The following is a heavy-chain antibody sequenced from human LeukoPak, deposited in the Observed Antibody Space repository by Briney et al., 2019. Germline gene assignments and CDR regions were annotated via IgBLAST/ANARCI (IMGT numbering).Heavy chain of an antibody. CDR1: GFTFSSYS. J-gene: IGHJ4*02. CDR2: ISSSSSYI. CDR3: ARDGSGVFDY. V-gene: IGHV3-21*01. D-gene: IGHD3-10*01. Sequence: TGGSLRLSCAASGFTFSSYSMNWVRQAPRKGLEWVSSISSSSSYIYYADSVKGRFTISRDNAKNSLYLQMNSLRAEDTAVYYCARDGSGVFDYWGQGTLVTVSS.